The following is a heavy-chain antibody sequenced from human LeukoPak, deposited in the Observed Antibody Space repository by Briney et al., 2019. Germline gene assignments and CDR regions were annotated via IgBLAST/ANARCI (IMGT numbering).Heavy chain of an antibody. V-gene: IGHV3-11*01. CDR1: GFTFSDYY. Sequence: GGSLRLSCAASGFTFSDYYMSWVRQAPGKGLEWVSYISNSGSTIYYADSVKGRFTISRDNAKNSLYLQMNSPRAEDTAVYYCARDSAAAGHDYYGMDVWGQGTTVTVSS. J-gene: IGHJ6*02. CDR3: ARDSAAAGHDYYGMDV. D-gene: IGHD6-13*01. CDR2: ISNSGSTI.